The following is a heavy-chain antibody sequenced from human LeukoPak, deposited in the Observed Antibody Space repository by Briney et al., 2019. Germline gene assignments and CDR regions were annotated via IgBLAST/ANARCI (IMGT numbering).Heavy chain of an antibody. J-gene: IGHJ4*02. D-gene: IGHD3-22*01. CDR2: IGSSSSYI. CDR3: ARVTAYYYDSSGYFDQ. V-gene: IGHV3-21*01. Sequence: PGGSLRLSCAASGFTFSSYSMNWVRQAPGKGLEWVSSIGSSSSYIYYADSVKGRLTISRDNAKNSLYLQMNSLRAEDTAVYYCARVTAYYYDSSGYFDQWGQGTLVTVSS. CDR1: GFTFSSYS.